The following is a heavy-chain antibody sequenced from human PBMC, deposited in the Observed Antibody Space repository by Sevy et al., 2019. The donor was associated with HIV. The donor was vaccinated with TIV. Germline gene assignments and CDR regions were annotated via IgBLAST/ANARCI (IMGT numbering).Heavy chain of an antibody. CDR2: IKGKIDGGTT. J-gene: IGHJ4*02. D-gene: IGHD5-12*01. V-gene: IGHV3-15*01. Sequence: GGSLRLSCAASGFTFSDAWMSWVRQDLGKGLEWVGRIKGKIDGGTTDDAAPVKGRFTISRDDSKNTLYLQMNSLKTEDTAVYYCITQPPLERWLQIPGFWGQGTLVTVSS. CDR1: GFTFSDAW. CDR3: ITQPPLERWLQIPGF.